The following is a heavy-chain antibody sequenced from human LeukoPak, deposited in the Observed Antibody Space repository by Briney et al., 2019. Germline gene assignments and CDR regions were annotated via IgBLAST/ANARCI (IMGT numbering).Heavy chain of an antibody. CDR2: INHSGST. J-gene: IGHJ4*02. CDR1: GGPFSGYY. CDR3: ARGLRYYDSSGYYGLFDY. Sequence: PSETLSLTCAVYGGPFSGYYWSWNRQPPGKGLEWIGEINHSGSTNYNPSLKSRVTISVDSSNHQFSLNLSSVSAADTAVYYCARGLRYYDSSGYYGLFDYWGQGTLVTVSS. V-gene: IGHV4-34*01. D-gene: IGHD3-22*01.